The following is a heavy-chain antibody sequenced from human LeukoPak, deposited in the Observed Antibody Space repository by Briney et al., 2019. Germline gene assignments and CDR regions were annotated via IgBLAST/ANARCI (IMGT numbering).Heavy chain of an antibody. J-gene: IGHJ4*02. CDR1: GGSISSGGYY. Sequence: SETLSLTCTVSGGSISSGGYYWSWIRQPPGKGLEWIGYIYHSGSTYYNPSLKSRVTISVDTSKNHFSLKLSSVTAADTAVYYCARGQWLPVFDFWGQGTLVTVSS. CDR3: ARGQWLPVFDF. V-gene: IGHV4-30-2*02. CDR2: IYHSGST. D-gene: IGHD3-22*01.